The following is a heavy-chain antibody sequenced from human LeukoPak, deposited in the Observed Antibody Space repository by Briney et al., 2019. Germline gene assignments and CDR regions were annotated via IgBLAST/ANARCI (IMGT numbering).Heavy chain of an antibody. D-gene: IGHD5-12*01. CDR1: GYTFTSYG. Sequence: EASVTVSCKASGYTFTSYGISWVRQAPGQGLEWMGWISAYNGNTNYAQKLQGRVTMTTDTSTSTAYMELRSLRSDDTAVYYCASISGYDPYYYYYGMDVWGQGTTVTVSS. V-gene: IGHV1-18*01. J-gene: IGHJ6*02. CDR2: ISAYNGNT. CDR3: ASISGYDPYYYYYGMDV.